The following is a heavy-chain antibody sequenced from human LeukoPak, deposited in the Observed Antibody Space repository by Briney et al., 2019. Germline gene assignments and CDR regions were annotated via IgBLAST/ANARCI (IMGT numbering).Heavy chain of an antibody. Sequence: GASVRVSCKASGYSFTNYGITWVREAPGQGLEWVGWISVYNGNRNYAQKFQGRVSMTTDTSTNTAYMEMRSLRSDDTALYYCVRDNRDSSGWDFDYWGQGTLVTVSS. CDR3: VRDNRDSSGWDFDY. J-gene: IGHJ4*02. V-gene: IGHV1-18*01. D-gene: IGHD6-19*01. CDR2: ISVYNGNR. CDR1: GYSFTNYG.